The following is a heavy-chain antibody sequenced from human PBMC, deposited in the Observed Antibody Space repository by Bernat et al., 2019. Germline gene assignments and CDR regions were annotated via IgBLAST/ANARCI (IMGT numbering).Heavy chain of an antibody. Sequence: QVQLVQSGAEVKKPGASVKVSCKASGYTFTGYYMHWVRQAPGQGLEWMGWINPNSGGTNYGHKFQGRVTRTRDTAIRTAYMELSRVRSDDTAVYYWARNPEVRYSIPYYYYYYGMDVWGQGTTVTVSS. CDR3: ARNPEVRYSIPYYYYYYGMDV. J-gene: IGHJ6*02. CDR1: GYTFTGYY. D-gene: IGHD3-9*01. V-gene: IGHV1-2*07. CDR2: INPNSGGT.